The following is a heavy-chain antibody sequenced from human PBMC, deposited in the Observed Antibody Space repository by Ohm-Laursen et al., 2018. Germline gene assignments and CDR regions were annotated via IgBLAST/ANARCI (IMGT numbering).Heavy chain of an antibody. CDR1: GYTFTDYY. V-gene: IGHV1-2*02. CDR3: ARVLPQAQFSLDY. CDR2: ISPNSGGT. Sequence: SVKVSCKASGYTFTDYYMHWVRQAPGQGLEWMGWISPNSGGTNYAQKFQGRVTMTRGTSISTAYMELSSLRSDDTAVYYCARVLPQAQFSLDYWGQGTLVTVSS. D-gene: IGHD2/OR15-2a*01. J-gene: IGHJ4*02.